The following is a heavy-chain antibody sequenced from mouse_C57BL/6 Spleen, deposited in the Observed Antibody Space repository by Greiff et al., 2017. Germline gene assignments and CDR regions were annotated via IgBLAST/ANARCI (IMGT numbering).Heavy chain of an antibody. D-gene: IGHD2-4*01. V-gene: IGHV1-69*01. CDR2: IDPSDSYT. J-gene: IGHJ3*01. CDR3: ARRDYDPAWFAY. Sequence: QVQLKQPGAELVMPGASVKLSCKASGYTFTSYWMHWVKQRPGQGLEWIGEIDPSDSYTNYNQKFKGKSTLTVDKSSSTAYMQLSSLTSEDSAVYYCARRDYDPAWFAYWGQGTLVTVSA. CDR1: GYTFTSYW.